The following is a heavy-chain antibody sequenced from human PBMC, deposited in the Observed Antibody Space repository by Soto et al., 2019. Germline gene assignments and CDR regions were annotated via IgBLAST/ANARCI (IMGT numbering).Heavy chain of an antibody. CDR1: GFTFSIYW. CDR3: ARPYYDSSGSPY. Sequence: GGSLRLSCAASGFTFSIYWMSWVRQAPGKGLEWVANIKQDGSEKYYVDSVKGRFTISRDNAKNSLYLQMNSLGAEDTAVYYCARPYYDSSGSPYWGQGTLVTVSS. V-gene: IGHV3-7*03. J-gene: IGHJ4*02. D-gene: IGHD3-22*01. CDR2: IKQDGSEK.